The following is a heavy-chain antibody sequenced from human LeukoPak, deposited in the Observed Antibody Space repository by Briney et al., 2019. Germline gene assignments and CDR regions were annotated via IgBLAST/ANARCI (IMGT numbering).Heavy chain of an antibody. CDR1: RYTFTGYY. V-gene: IGHV1-2*02. CDR3: AREGYCSGGSCYNFDY. D-gene: IGHD2-15*01. J-gene: IGHJ4*02. CDR2: INPNSGGT. Sequence: ASVKVSCKASRYTFTGYYMHWVRQAPGQGLEWMGWINPNSGGTNYAQKFQGRVTMTRDTSISTAYMELSRLRSDDTAVYYCAREGYCSGGSCYNFDYWGQGTLVTVSS.